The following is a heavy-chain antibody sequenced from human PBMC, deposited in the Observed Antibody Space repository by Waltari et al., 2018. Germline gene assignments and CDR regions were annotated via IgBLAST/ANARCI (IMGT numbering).Heavy chain of an antibody. D-gene: IGHD1-20*01. V-gene: IGHV3-23*01. J-gene: IGHJ6*02. CDR3: AKFYLTGSSRPWGMDV. CDR1: RFTFSSYA. Sequence: EVQLLEAGGGFVQPGGSLRLCCAAPRFTFSSYAIGWVRQAPGKGLEWVSVISGSGGSTYYADSVKGRFTISRDNSKNTVHLEMNSLRAEETAIYYCAKFYLTGSSRPWGMDVWGQGTTVTVS. CDR2: ISGSGGST.